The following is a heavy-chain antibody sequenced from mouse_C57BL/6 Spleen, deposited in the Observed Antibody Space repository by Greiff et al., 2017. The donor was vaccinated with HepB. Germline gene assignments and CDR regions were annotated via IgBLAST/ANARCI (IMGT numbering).Heavy chain of an antibody. CDR3: ARERDYEPYDFDY. J-gene: IGHJ2*01. D-gene: IGHD2-4*01. V-gene: IGHV1-53*01. CDR2: INPSNGGT. Sequence: VQLQQSGTELVKPGASVKLSCKASGYTFTSYWMHWVKQRPGQGLEWIGNINPSNGGTNYNEKFKSKATLTVDKSSRTAYMQLSSLTSEDSAVYYCARERDYEPYDFDYWGQGTTLTVSS. CDR1: GYTFTSYW.